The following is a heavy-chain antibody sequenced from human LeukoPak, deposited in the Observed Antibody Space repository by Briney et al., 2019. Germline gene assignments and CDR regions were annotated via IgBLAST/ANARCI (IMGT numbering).Heavy chain of an antibody. Sequence: GESLKISCEGSGYKFTTYWIGWVRQVPGKGLEWMGIIYPGDSDTKYSPSFQGQVTISADRSISTASLQWTSLKASDTAMYYCARQWYYDSAIGYWGQGTLVTVSS. V-gene: IGHV5-51*01. CDR2: IYPGDSDT. D-gene: IGHD3-10*01. CDR3: ARQWYYDSAIGY. CDR1: GYKFTTYW. J-gene: IGHJ4*02.